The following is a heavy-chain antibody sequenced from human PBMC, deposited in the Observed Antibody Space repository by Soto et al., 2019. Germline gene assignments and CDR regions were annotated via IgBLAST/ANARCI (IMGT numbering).Heavy chain of an antibody. J-gene: IGHJ5*01. Sequence: SETLSLTCAVYGGSFIGHSCTCIRQSPGKGLEWIGDINHSGRVNYSPSLKSRVTISLDTSKNQFSLTLSAVTAADTAMYYCSTRAYDTNGYYRFDPWGQGTLVTVSS. CDR2: INHSGRV. V-gene: IGHV4-34*01. CDR1: GGSFIGHS. D-gene: IGHD3-22*01. CDR3: STRAYDTNGYYRFDP.